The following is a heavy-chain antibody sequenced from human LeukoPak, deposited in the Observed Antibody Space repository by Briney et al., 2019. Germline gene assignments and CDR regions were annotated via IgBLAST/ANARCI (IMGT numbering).Heavy chain of an antibody. CDR3: ARANVSRWELLRYSFDY. Sequence: ASVKVSCKASGYTFTSYDINWVRQATGQGLEWMGWMNPNSGNTGYAQKFQGRVTMTRNTSISTAYMELSSLRSEDTAVYYCARANVSRWELLRYSFDYWGQGTLVTVSS. CDR1: GYTFTSYD. CDR2: MNPNSGNT. V-gene: IGHV1-8*01. D-gene: IGHD1-26*01. J-gene: IGHJ4*02.